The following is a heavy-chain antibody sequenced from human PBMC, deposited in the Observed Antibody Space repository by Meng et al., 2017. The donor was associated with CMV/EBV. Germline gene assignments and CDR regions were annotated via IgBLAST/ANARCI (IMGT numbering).Heavy chain of an antibody. J-gene: IGHJ6*02. CDR1: GFTFSSYA. CDR2: ISSDGSKA. V-gene: IGHV3-30-3*01. Sequence: GESLKISCAASGFTFSSYAIHWVRQAPGKGLEWVAVISSDGSKAYYADSVRGRFTISRDNSKNTLHLQMASLRAEDTAVYYCARPYCTSPRCWLYYYGLDVWGQGTTVTVSS. CDR3: ARPYCTSPRCWLYYYGLDV. D-gene: IGHD2-8*01.